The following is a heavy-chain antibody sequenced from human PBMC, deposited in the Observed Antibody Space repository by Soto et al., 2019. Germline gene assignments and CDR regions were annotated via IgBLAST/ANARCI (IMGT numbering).Heavy chain of an antibody. Sequence: SENLSLTCTVSGGSASSGSYYWSWIRQPPGKGLEWIGYIYYSGSINYNPSLKSRVTISVDTSKNQFSLKLSSVTAADTAVYYCARSGRCGASRRYYFDYWGQGTLVTVSS. D-gene: IGHD3-10*01. CDR3: ARSGRCGASRRYYFDY. J-gene: IGHJ4*02. CDR2: IYYSGSI. V-gene: IGHV4-61*01. CDR1: GGSASSGSYY.